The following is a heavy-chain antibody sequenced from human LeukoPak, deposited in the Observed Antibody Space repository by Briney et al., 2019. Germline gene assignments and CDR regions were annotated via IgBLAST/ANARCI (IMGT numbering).Heavy chain of an antibody. CDR2: IRDSGET. V-gene: IGHV3-66*03. Sequence: GGSLRHSCAGSGFSVSNYYMSWVRQAPGKGLEWVSLIRDSGETFYADSVKGRFTISRDNSKNTMYLQMNRLRVEDTAVYFCARDRAVTQDWVEFDPWGQGTLVTVSS. D-gene: IGHD4-17*01. J-gene: IGHJ5*02. CDR3: ARDRAVTQDWVEFDP. CDR1: GFSVSNYY.